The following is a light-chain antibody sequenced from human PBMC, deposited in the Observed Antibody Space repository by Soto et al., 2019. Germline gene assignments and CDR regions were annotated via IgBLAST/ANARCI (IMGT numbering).Light chain of an antibody. CDR3: QQYDSYSWT. CDR2: KAS. J-gene: IGKJ1*01. V-gene: IGKV1-5*03. CDR1: QSISSR. Sequence: DIQMTQSPSTLSASVGDRVTITCRASQSISSRLAWYQQKPGKVPKLLIYKASSLESRVPSRFSGSGSGTEFTLTISSLQPDDFATYYCQQYDSYSWTFGQGTKVEI.